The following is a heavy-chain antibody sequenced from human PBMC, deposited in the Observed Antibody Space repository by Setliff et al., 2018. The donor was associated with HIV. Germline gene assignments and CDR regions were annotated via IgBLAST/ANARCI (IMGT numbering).Heavy chain of an antibody. D-gene: IGHD4-17*01. CDR1: GGSFSGYY. Sequence: DTLSLTCAVFGGSFSGYYWSWIRQPPGKGLEWIGEINHSGSTDYNPSLKSRVTISVDTSKNQFSLNLSSVTAADTAVYYCARYDYGDFDYWGQGTPVTVSS. CDR2: INHSGST. CDR3: ARYDYGDFDY. J-gene: IGHJ4*02. V-gene: IGHV4-34*01.